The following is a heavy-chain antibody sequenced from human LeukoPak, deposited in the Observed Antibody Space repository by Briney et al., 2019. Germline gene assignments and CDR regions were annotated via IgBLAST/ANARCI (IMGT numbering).Heavy chain of an antibody. CDR1: GFTFDDYA. V-gene: IGHV3-9*01. CDR3: AKDIGEINCSSTSCYGSAFDI. D-gene: IGHD2-2*01. Sequence: GGSLRLSCAASGFTFDDYAMHWVRQAPGKGLEWVSGISWNSGSIGYADSVKGRFTISRHNAKTSLYLQMNSLRAEDTALYYCAKDIGEINCSSTSCYGSAFDIWGQGTMVTVSS. CDR2: ISWNSGSI. J-gene: IGHJ3*02.